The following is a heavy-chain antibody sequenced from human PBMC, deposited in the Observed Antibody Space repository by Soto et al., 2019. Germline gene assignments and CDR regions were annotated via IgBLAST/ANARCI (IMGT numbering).Heavy chain of an antibody. CDR1: GFTFSNYA. CDR3: AKSRGGSSYFFDY. V-gene: IGHV3-23*01. CDR2: IIGSGSST. Sequence: EVQLLESGGGLVQFGGSLRLSCAASGFTFSNYAMSWVRQAPGKGLEWVSGIIGSGSSTYYADAVKGRFTISRDNFKGTLYLQLNSLRAEDTAVYHCAKSRGGSSYFFDYWCQGTLVTASS. D-gene: IGHD6-6*01. J-gene: IGHJ4*02.